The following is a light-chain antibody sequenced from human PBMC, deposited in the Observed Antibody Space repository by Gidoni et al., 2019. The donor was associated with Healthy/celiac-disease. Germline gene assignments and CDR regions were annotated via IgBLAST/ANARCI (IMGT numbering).Light chain of an antibody. CDR2: QES. Sequence: SYDLTQPPSVSVSPGQTASITCSGDKVGDKYACWYKQKPGQSPVLVIYQESKRPSGIPERFSGSNSGNTATLTISGTQAMDEADYYCQAWDSSTWGVFGGGTKLTVL. V-gene: IGLV3-1*01. J-gene: IGLJ2*01. CDR1: KVGDKY. CDR3: QAWDSSTWGV.